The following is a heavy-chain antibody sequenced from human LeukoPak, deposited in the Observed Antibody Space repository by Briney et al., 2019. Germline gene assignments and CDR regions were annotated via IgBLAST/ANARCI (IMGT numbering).Heavy chain of an antibody. CDR3: ARGRRDGYKDDAFDI. D-gene: IGHD5-24*01. Sequence: MASETLSLTCTVSGGSISSYYWSWIPQPPGKGLEWIGYIYYSGSTNYNPSLKSRVTISVDTSKNQFSLKLSSVTAADTAVYYCARGRRDGYKDDAFDIWGQGTMVTVSS. CDR2: IYYSGST. V-gene: IGHV4-59*01. J-gene: IGHJ3*02. CDR1: GGSISSYY.